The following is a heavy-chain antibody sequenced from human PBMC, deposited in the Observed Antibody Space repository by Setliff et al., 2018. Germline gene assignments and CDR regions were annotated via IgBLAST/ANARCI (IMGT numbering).Heavy chain of an antibody. CDR3: ARENSYGPYYYYYYMDV. J-gene: IGHJ6*03. Sequence: SETLSLTCTVSGGSISSYYWSWIRQPAGKGLEWIGRIYTSGSTNYNPSLKSRVTMSVDTSKNQFSLKLSSVTAADTAVYYCARENSYGPYYYYYYMDVWGKGTTVPVSS. CDR2: IYTSGST. D-gene: IGHD5-18*01. CDR1: GGSISSYY. V-gene: IGHV4-4*07.